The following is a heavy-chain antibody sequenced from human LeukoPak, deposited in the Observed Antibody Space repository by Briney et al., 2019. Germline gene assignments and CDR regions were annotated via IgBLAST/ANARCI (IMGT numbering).Heavy chain of an antibody. J-gene: IGHJ4*02. CDR1: GFTFSNAW. CDR2: IKSKTDGGIT. CDR3: TTYPMVYAMNY. V-gene: IGHV3-15*01. D-gene: IGHD2-8*01. Sequence: GGSLRLSCAASGFTFSNAWMSWVRQAPGKGLEWVGRIKSKTDGGITDYAAPVKGRFTISRDDSKNTLYLQMNSLKTEDTAVYYCTTYPMVYAMNYWGQGTLVTVSS.